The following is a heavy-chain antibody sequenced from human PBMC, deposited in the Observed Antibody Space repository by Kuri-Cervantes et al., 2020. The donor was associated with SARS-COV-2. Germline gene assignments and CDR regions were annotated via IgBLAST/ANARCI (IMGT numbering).Heavy chain of an antibody. D-gene: IGHD1-26*01. CDR3: ARDSAPTGGATGDWFDP. J-gene: IGHJ5*02. V-gene: IGHV3-30-3*01. Sequence: GESLKISCAASGFTFSSYAMHWVRQAPGKGLEWVAVISYDGSNKYYADSVKGRFTISRDNSKNTLYLQMNSLRAEDTAVYYCARDSAPTGGATGDWFDPWGQGTLVTVSS. CDR1: GFTFSSYA. CDR2: ISYDGSNK.